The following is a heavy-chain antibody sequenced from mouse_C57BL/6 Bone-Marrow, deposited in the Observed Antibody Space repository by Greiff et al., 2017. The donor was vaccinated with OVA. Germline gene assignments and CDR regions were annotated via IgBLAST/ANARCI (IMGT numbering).Heavy chain of an antibody. CDR1: GYAFSSSW. CDR3: ARLDLGWYFDV. CDR2: IYPGDGDT. J-gene: IGHJ1*03. Sequence: HVKQSGPELVKPGASVKISCKASGYAFSSSWMNWVKQRPGKGLEWIGRIYPGDGDTNYNGKFKGTATLTADKSSSTAYMQLSSLTSEDSAVYFCARLDLGWYFDVWGTGTTVTVSS. V-gene: IGHV1-82*01.